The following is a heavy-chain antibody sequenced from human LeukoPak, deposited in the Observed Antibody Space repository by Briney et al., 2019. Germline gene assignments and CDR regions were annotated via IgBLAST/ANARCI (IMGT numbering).Heavy chain of an antibody. D-gene: IGHD3-3*01. CDR2: IYTSGST. CDR3: SRDSGEKTYYDFWSGYYTEY. CDR1: GGSISSYY. V-gene: IGHV4-4*07. J-gene: IGHJ4*02. Sequence: SETLSLTCTVSGGSISSYYWSWIRQPAGKGLEWIGRIYTSGSTNYNPSLKSRVTMSVDTSKNQFSLKLSSVTAADTAVYYCSRDSGEKTYYDFWSGYYTEYWGQGTLVTVSS.